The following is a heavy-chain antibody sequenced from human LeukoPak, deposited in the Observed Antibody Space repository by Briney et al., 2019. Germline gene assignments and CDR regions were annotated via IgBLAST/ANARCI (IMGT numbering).Heavy chain of an antibody. CDR3: ARDATIGRVVGDLTY. V-gene: IGHV3-21*01. D-gene: IGHD2-15*01. CDR1: GFTFSSYW. J-gene: IGHJ4*02. Sequence: GGSLRLSCAASGFTFSSYWMNWARQAPGKGLEWVSSISSSSNYIYYADSVKGRFTISRDNAKNSLYLQMNSLRVEDTAVYYCARDATIGRVVGDLTYWGQGTLVTVSS. CDR2: ISSSSNYI.